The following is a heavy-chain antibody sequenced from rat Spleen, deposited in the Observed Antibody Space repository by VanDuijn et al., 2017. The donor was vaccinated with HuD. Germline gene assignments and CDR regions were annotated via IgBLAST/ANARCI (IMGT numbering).Heavy chain of an antibody. Sequence: EVQLVESGGGLVQPGRSLKLSCVASGFTFSGYWMYWLRQAPKKGLEWVASISYEGNTAFYGDSMKGRFTISRDNAKSTLYLQMDRLRSEDTATYYCTRDRILRSTGFDYWGQGVMVTVSS. V-gene: IGHV5-22*01. CDR3: TRDRILRSTGFDY. J-gene: IGHJ2*01. CDR1: GFTFSGYW. D-gene: IGHD1-6*01. CDR2: ISYEGNTA.